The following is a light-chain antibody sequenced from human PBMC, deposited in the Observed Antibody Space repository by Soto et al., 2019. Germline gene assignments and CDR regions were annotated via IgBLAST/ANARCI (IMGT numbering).Light chain of an antibody. Sequence: EIVLTQSTATLSLSPGESTTISCRASQSVVTYLAWYQRKPGEAPRLLIYDASDSATGMPASFSGSGSGADFSLTFSSIPPADFAVYYYHRRRIRPPAFGQGNKVDI. CDR1: QSVVTY. CDR2: DAS. J-gene: IGKJ1*01. V-gene: IGKV3-11*01. CDR3: HRRRIRPPA.